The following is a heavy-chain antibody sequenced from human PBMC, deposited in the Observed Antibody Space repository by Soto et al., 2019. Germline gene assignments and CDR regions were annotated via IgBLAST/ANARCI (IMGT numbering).Heavy chain of an antibody. J-gene: IGHJ4*02. V-gene: IGHV1-18*01. Sequence: ASVKVSCKASGNTFASHGFSWVRQAPGQGLEWMGWISGFNGQTNYALKFQGRVTLTTDTSTSTAYMELRSLRSDDTAVYFCARVDPRGVAVVRDYWGQGTLVTVS. CDR3: ARVDPRGVAVVRDY. CDR2: ISGFNGQT. CDR1: GNTFASHG. D-gene: IGHD3-10*01.